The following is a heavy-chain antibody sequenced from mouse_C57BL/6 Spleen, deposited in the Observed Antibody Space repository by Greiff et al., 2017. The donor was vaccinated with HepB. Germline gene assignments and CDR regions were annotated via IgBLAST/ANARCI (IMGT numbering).Heavy chain of an antibody. CDR2: IDPSDSYT. D-gene: IGHD1-1*01. CDR3: AREDYYGNSWFAY. CDR1: GYTFTSYW. Sequence: QVHVKQPGAELVKPGASVKLSCKASGYTFTSYWMQWVKQRPGQGLEWIGEIDPSDSYTNYNQKFKGKATLTVDTSSSTAYMQLSSLTSEDSAVYYCAREDYYGNSWFAYWGQGTLVTVSA. J-gene: IGHJ3*01. V-gene: IGHV1-50*01.